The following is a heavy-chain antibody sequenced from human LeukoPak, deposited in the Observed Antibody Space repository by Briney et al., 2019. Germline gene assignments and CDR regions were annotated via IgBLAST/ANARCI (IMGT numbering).Heavy chain of an antibody. CDR1: GGSISSYY. Sequence: SETLSLTCTVSGGSISSYYWSWIRQPPGKGLEWIGYISYSGSTNYNHSLKSRVTISVDTSKNQFSLKLSSVTAADTAVYYCARDGTADYDFWSGYYPSFYFDYWGQGTLVTVSS. D-gene: IGHD3-3*01. J-gene: IGHJ4*02. CDR2: ISYSGST. V-gene: IGHV4-59*01. CDR3: ARDGTADYDFWSGYYPSFYFDY.